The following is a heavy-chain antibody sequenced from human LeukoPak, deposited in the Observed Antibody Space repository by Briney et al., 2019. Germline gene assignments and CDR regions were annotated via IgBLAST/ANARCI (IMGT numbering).Heavy chain of an antibody. CDR1: GFTFGNAW. V-gene: IGHV3-15*01. D-gene: IGHD6-19*01. J-gene: IGHJ4*02. Sequence: GGSLRLSCAASGFTFGNAWMSWVRQAPGKGLEWVGGIKSKTDGGTPDYVAPLKGRFTISRDDSQNTLYLQMNSLKTEDTALYYCTTDIRRSNVWPYSVYWGQGTLVTVSS. CDR2: IKSKTDGGTP. CDR3: TTDIRRSNVWPYSVY.